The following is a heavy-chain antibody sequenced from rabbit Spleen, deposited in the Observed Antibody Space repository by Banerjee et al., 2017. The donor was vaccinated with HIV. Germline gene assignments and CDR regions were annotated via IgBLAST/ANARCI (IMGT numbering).Heavy chain of an antibody. D-gene: IGHD4-1*01. CDR3: ARDLDGVIGWNFGW. CDR1: GFDFSHYG. V-gene: IGHV1S47*01. Sequence: QEQLVESGGGLVQPGGSLTLSCKASGFDFSHYGVSWVRQAPGKGLEWIGYIDPVFSSTHFATWVNGRFTISSHNAQNTLYLQLNSLTAADTATYFCARDLDGVIGWNFGWWGQGTLVTVS. J-gene: IGHJ4*01. CDR2: IDPVFSST.